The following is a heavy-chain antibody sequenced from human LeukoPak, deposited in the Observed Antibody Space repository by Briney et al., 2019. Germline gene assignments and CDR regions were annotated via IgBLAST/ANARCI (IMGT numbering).Heavy chain of an antibody. CDR1: GLTFSSSW. V-gene: IGHV3-7*01. Sequence: QSGGSLRLSCAVSGLTFSSSWMDWVRQAPGKGLEWVASINPDGNKKYSADSVKGRFTISRDNAENSLYLQMNSLRAEDTAFYYCARDLAYSRLDYWGQGMLVTVSS. CDR2: INPDGNKK. D-gene: IGHD5-18*01. CDR3: ARDLAYSRLDY. J-gene: IGHJ4*02.